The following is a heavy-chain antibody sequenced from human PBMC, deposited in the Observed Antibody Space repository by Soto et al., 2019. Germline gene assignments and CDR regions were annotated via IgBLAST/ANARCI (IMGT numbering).Heavy chain of an antibody. CDR3: ARAPAYYFDNRGYFPNWFDA. CDR1: GDTISSYY. V-gene: IGHV4-59*07. J-gene: IGHJ5*02. CDR2: IYYDGKT. Sequence: PSGTLSLTCTVSGDTISSYYWGWIRQSPGKRLERIGYIYYDGKTNSKPSLTNRITMSVDTSKNQFSLKLSSVTVADTAVYYCARAPAYYFDNRGYFPNWFDAWGQGTLVTVSS. D-gene: IGHD3-22*01.